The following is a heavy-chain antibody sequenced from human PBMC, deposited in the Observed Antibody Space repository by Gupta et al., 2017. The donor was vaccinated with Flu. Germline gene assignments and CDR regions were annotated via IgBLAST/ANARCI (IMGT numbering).Heavy chain of an antibody. CDR3: ANWFYYDSSGSYPGED. CDR2: IFCSGSA. Sequence: LLLQESGPRLVKPSETLSLTCSVSGGSMSKRGFLWGWFRQSPGKGLEWIGAIFCSGSAYYNPSLQSRVSIAVDTSRNQISPQLTSVTAADTAVYYCANWFYYDSSGSYPGEDCGQGIEVTVSS. CDR1: GGSMSKRGFL. V-gene: IGHV4-39*01. D-gene: IGHD3-22*01. J-gene: IGHJ4*02.